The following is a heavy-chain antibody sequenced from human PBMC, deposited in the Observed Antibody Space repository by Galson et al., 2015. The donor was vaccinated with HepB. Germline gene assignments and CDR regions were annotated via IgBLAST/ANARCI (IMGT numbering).Heavy chain of an antibody. CDR1: GFTFSNYA. V-gene: IGHV3-30*04. CDR3: AIGLSIFDSRGYRNDY. CDR2: TLNDGSDK. J-gene: IGHJ4*02. Sequence: SLRLSCAASGFTFSNYAMHWVRQAPGKGLEWVAFTLNDGSDKYYADSVKGRFSISRDNSKNTLYLQMNSLRAEDTAVYYCAIGLSIFDSRGYRNDYWGQGTLVTVSS. D-gene: IGHD3-22*01.